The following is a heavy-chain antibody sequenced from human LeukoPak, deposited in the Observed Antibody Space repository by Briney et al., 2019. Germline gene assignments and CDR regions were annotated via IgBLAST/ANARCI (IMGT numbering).Heavy chain of an antibody. CDR2: ISGSGGST. V-gene: IGHV3-23*01. Sequence: PGRSLRLSCAASGFTFDDYAMHWVRQAPGKGLEWVSAISGSGGSTYYADFVKGRFTISRDNSKNTLFLQMNSLRAEDTAVYYCAKTWDLLYDYWGQGTLVTVSS. J-gene: IGHJ4*02. CDR3: AKTWDLLYDY. D-gene: IGHD1-26*01. CDR1: GFTFDDYA.